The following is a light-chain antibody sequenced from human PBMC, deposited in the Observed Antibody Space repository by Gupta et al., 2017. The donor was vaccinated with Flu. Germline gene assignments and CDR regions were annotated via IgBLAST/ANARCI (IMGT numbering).Light chain of an antibody. CDR2: QDS. J-gene: IGLJ1*01. CDR1: KLGDKY. Sequence: ASITCSGDKLGDKYACWYQQKPGQSPVLVIYQDSKRPSGIPERFSGSNSGNTATLTISGTQAMDEADYYCQAWDSSTYVFGTGTKVTVL. CDR3: QAWDSSTYV. V-gene: IGLV3-1*01.